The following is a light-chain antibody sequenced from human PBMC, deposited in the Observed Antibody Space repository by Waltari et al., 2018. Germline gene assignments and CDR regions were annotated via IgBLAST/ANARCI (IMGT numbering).Light chain of an antibody. V-gene: IGKV3-20*01. J-gene: IGKJ2*03. CDR3: HQFGSGWDS. CDR1: QSVRNNY. CDR2: GAS. Sequence: EIVLTQSPGTLSLSPGERAPLSCRASQSVRNNYLAWYQQKPGQAPKLLMYGASNRATGIPDRFTGGGSGTDFTLTINRLEPEDFAVYYCHQFGSGWDSFGQGTHLEIK.